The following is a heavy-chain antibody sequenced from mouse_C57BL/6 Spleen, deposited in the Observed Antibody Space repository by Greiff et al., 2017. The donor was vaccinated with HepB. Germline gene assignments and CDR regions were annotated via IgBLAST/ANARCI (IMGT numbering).Heavy chain of an antibody. CDR3: TRDYGSSPWFAY. CDR1: GYTFTDYE. D-gene: IGHD1-1*01. J-gene: IGHJ3*01. V-gene: IGHV1-15*01. CDR2: IDPETGGT. Sequence: VQLQQSGAELVRPGASVTLSCKASGYTFTDYEMHWVKQTPVHGLEWIGAIDPETGGTAYNQKFKGKAILTADKSSSTAYMERRSLTSEDSAVYYCTRDYGSSPWFAYWGQGTLVTVSA.